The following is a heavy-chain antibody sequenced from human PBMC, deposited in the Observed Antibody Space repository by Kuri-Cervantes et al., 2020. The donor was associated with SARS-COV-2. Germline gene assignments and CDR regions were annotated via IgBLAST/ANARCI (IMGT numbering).Heavy chain of an antibody. CDR3: ATSGYYDFWSGYYFDY. CDR1: GGSISSSSYY. Sequence: SETLSLTCTVSGGSISSSSYYWGWIRQPPGKGLEWIGSIYYSGSTYYNPSLKSRVTISVDTSKNQFSLKLSSVTAADTAVYYCATSGYYDFWSGYYFDYWGQGTLVTVFS. J-gene: IGHJ4*02. D-gene: IGHD3-3*01. V-gene: IGHV4-39*01. CDR2: IYYSGST.